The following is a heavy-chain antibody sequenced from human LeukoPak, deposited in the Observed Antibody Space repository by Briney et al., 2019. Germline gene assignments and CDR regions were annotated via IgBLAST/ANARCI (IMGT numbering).Heavy chain of an antibody. Sequence: NPSETLSLTCTVSGGSISSYYWSWIRQPPGKGLEWIGYIYYSGSTNYNPSLKSRVTISVDTSKNQFSLKLSSVTAADTAVHYCARGVAVAGTGQKYFQHWGQGTLVTVSS. CDR2: IYYSGST. V-gene: IGHV4-59*01. D-gene: IGHD6-19*01. J-gene: IGHJ1*01. CDR1: GGSISSYY. CDR3: ARGVAVAGTGQKYFQH.